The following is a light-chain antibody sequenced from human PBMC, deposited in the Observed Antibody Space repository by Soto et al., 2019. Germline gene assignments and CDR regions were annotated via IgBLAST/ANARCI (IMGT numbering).Light chain of an antibody. V-gene: IGKV1-5*01. J-gene: IGKJ1*01. CDR3: QQYHTFWT. CDR1: QSISSW. Sequence: DIQMTQSPSTLSASVGGRFTITCRASQSISSWLAWYQQKPGTAPKLLIYHASTLESGVPSKFSGSGSGTEFTLTISSLQPDDFATYYCQQYHTFWTFGQGTKVDI. CDR2: HAS.